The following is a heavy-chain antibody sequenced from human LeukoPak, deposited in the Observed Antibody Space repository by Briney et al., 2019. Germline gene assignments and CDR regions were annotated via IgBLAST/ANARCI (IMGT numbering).Heavy chain of an antibody. J-gene: IGHJ4*02. CDR3: ARGYCFNGNCPFAFDY. CDR1: GFTVSSSY. D-gene: IGHD2-8*01. Sequence: GGSLRLSCAASGFTVSSSYMAWVRQAPGKGLEWGSIMYIGGNTFHADSVKGRFTISRDNSKNTLDLQMNSLTAEDTAIYYCARGYCFNGNCPFAFDYWGQGTLVTVSS. CDR2: MYIGGNT. V-gene: IGHV3-66*02.